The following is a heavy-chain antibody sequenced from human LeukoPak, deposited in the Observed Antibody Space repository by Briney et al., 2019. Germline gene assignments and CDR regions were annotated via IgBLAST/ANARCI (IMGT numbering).Heavy chain of an antibody. CDR1: GYTFTSYG. J-gene: IGHJ3*02. D-gene: IGHD6-13*01. V-gene: IGHV1-18*01. CDR2: ISAYNGNT. CDR3: ASCIAAAPGAFDI. Sequence: ASVTVSCKASGYTFTSYGISWVRQAPGQGLEWMRWISAYNGNTNYAQKLQGRVTMTTDTSTSTAYMELRSLRSDDTAVYYCASCIAAAPGAFDIWGQGTMVTVSS.